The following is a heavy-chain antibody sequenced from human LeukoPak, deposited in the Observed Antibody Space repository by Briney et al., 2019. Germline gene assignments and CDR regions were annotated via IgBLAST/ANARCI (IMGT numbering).Heavy chain of an antibody. Sequence: PGGSLRLSCAASGFTVSSNYMSWVRQAPGKGLEWVSVIYSGGSTYYADSVKGRFTISRDNSKNTLYLQMNSLRAEDTAVYYCARDSPTYGSGMDVWGQGTTVTVSS. J-gene: IGHJ6*02. D-gene: IGHD3-10*01. V-gene: IGHV3-66*01. CDR3: ARDSPTYGSGMDV. CDR1: GFTVSSNY. CDR2: IYSGGST.